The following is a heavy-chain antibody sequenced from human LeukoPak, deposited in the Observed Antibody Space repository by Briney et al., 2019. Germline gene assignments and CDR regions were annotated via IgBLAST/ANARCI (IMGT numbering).Heavy chain of an antibody. CDR3: AKEGVDEAVAGHGGFDP. J-gene: IGHJ5*02. V-gene: IGHV3-30*18. CDR1: GFTFSSYG. D-gene: IGHD6-19*01. Sequence: PGGSLRLSCAASGFTFSSYGMYWVRQAPGKGLEWVAVVSYDGSNKYYADSVRGRFTISRDNSKDMLYLQMNSLRTEDTAVYYCAKEGVDEAVAGHGGFDPWGQGTLVTVSS. CDR2: VSYDGSNK.